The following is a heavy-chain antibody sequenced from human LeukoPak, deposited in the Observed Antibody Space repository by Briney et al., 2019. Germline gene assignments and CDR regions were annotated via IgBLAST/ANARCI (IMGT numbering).Heavy chain of an antibody. CDR3: AREGYYGSGSPPSLYFDY. D-gene: IGHD3-10*01. J-gene: IGHJ4*02. CDR1: GFTFRNYV. Sequence: GGSLILSCAASGFTFRNYVIHWVRQAPGKGLEWVAVTSSDLNVKLYVDSVEGRFTISGDNSRSTLYLQMNSLRPEDMAIYYCAREGYYGSGSPPSLYFDYWGQGTLVTVSS. V-gene: IGHV3-30-3*01. CDR2: TSSDLNVK.